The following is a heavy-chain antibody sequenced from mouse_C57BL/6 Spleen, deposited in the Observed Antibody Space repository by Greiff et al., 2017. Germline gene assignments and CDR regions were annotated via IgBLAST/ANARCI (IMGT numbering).Heavy chain of an antibody. CDR2: IYPGSGST. Sequence: QVQLKQPGAELVKPGASVKMSCKASGYTFTSYWITWVKQRPGRGLEWIGDIYPGSGSTNYNEKFKSKATLTVDTSSSTAYMQLSSLTSEDSAVYYCSRQEGYMSYFDYWGQGTTLTVSS. CDR3: SRQEGYMSYFDY. V-gene: IGHV1-55*01. J-gene: IGHJ2*01. D-gene: IGHD3-2*02. CDR1: GYTFTSYW.